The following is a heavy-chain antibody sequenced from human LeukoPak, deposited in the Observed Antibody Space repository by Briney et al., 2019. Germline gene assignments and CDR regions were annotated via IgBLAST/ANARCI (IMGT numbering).Heavy chain of an antibody. CDR2: VDSSGNT. V-gene: IGHV4-4*07. Sequence: SETLSLTCSVSVVSMNGYYWSWLRQSAGNRLEWIGHVDSSGNTNYNPSLESRVTMSVDTSKKPFSLKLTSVTAADMAVYFCARQFLVGSTFHAFDLWGQGTRVTVSS. J-gene: IGHJ3*01. CDR3: ARQFLVGSTFHAFDL. CDR1: VVSMNGYY. D-gene: IGHD1-26*01.